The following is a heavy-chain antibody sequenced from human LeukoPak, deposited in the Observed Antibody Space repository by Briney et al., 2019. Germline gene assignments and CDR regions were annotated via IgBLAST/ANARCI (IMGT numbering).Heavy chain of an antibody. D-gene: IGHD1-26*01. V-gene: IGHV3-11*01. J-gene: IGHJ4*02. CDR1: GFTVSSNY. CDR2: ISSSGSPI. CDR3: AKGISG. Sequence: PGGSLRLSCAASGFTVSSNYMSWVRQAPGKGLDWVSYISSSGSPISYAGSVKGRFTISRDNSKNTLYLQMNRLKAEDTAVYYCAKGISGWGQGTLVTVSP.